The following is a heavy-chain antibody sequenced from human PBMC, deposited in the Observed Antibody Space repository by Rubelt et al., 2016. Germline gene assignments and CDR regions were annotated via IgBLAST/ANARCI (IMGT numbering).Heavy chain of an antibody. CDR2: IRNDGSTE. D-gene: IGHD6-19*01. Sequence: GGGVDQPGGSLRLSCAASGFTFSSYGMHWVRQAPGKGLEWVALIRNDGSTEYYADSVKGRVTISRDNSKNTMYLQMNSLRVEDTAVYYGAPPISGYSSGWYVYWGQGTLVTVSS. CDR1: GFTFSSYG. CDR3: APPISGYSSGWYVY. V-gene: IGHV3-30*02. J-gene: IGHJ4*02.